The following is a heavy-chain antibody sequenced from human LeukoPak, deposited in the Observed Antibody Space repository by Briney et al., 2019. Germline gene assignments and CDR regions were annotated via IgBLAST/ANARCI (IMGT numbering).Heavy chain of an antibody. CDR2: INQSGST. CDR3: AFGQEMADAFDC. J-gene: IGHJ3*01. D-gene: IGHD5-24*01. Sequence: PSETLSLTCAVYGGSFSAYFLSWIRQPPGKGLECIGEINQSGSTNYNPSLKSRVTISVDTSKKQFSLRLSSVTAADTAVYYCAFGQEMADAFDCWGQGTMVAVSS. V-gene: IGHV4-34*01. CDR1: GGSFSAYF.